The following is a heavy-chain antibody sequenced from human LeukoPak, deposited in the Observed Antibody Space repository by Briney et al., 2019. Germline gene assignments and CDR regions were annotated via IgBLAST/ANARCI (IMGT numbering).Heavy chain of an antibody. J-gene: IGHJ3*02. Sequence: SETLSLTCTVSGGSISSYYWSWIRQPPGKGLEWIGYIYYSGSTNYNPSLKSRVTISVDTSKNQFSLKLSSVTAADTAVYYCARYKVSLVGGYGYGTDAFDIWGQGTMVTVSS. CDR2: IYYSGST. CDR3: ARYKVSLVGGYGYGTDAFDI. D-gene: IGHD5-18*01. V-gene: IGHV4-59*01. CDR1: GGSISSYY.